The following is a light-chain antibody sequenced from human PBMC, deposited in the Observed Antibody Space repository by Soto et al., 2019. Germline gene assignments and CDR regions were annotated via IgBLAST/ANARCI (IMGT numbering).Light chain of an antibody. CDR3: SSYTSNSPYV. CDR2: EVN. J-gene: IGLJ1*01. V-gene: IGLV2-14*01. CDR1: SSDVGGYNY. Sequence: QSVLTQPASVSGSPGQSITISATGTSSDVGGYNYVSWYQQHPGKAPKLMIYEVNNRPSGVSNRFSGSKSGNTASLTISGLQAEDEADYYCSSYTSNSPYVFGTGTKVTVL.